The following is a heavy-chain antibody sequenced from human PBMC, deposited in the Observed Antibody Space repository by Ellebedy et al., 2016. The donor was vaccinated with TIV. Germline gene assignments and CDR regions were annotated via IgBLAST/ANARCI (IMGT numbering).Heavy chain of an antibody. CDR2: VIPIFGTA. Sequence: ASVKVSCKASGGTFRNYAITWVRQAPGQGLEWMGGVIPIFGTANYAQKFQGRLTITADGSTTTAYMELTSLRSEDTAVYYCARRRDGYNQRTSVNYFDYWGQGTLVTVSS. CDR3: ARRRDGYNQRTSVNYFDY. J-gene: IGHJ4*02. D-gene: IGHD5-24*01. CDR1: GGTFRNYA. V-gene: IGHV1-69*13.